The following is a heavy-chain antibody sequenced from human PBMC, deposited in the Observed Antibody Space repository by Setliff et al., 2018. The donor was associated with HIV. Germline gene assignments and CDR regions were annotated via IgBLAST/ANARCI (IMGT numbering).Heavy chain of an antibody. CDR1: GYTFITYY. J-gene: IGHJ1*01. V-gene: IGHV1-46*01. D-gene: IGHD1-26*01. CDR3: ARDHMSVGAWVGATSRGLFQH. CDR2: INPSGGST. Sequence: GASVKVSCKASGYTFITYYMHWVRQAPGQGLEWMGIINPSGGSTNYAQKFQGRVTMTRDTSTSTAYMELSSLRSEDTAVYYCARDHMSVGAWVGATSRGLFQHWGQGTLVTVSS.